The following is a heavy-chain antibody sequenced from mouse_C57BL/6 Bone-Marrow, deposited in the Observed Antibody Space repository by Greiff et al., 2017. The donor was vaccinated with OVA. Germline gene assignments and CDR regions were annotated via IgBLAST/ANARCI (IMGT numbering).Heavy chain of an antibody. Sequence: EVKLVESGGGLVQPKGSLKLSCAASGFSFNTYAMNWVRQAPGRGLEWVARIRSNSNNYATYYADSVKDRFTISRDDSESMLYLQMNTLKTEDTAMYYCVRHSYARDMDYWGQGTSVTVSS. CDR2: IRSNSNNYAT. J-gene: IGHJ4*01. D-gene: IGHD3-1*01. V-gene: IGHV10-1*01. CDR1: GFSFNTYA. CDR3: VRHSYARDMDY.